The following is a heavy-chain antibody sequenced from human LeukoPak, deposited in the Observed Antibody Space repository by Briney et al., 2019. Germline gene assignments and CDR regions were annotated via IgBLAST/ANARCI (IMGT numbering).Heavy chain of an antibody. D-gene: IGHD3-16*01. CDR3: SRDIAAVPGGDY. CDR2: IKQDGSES. CDR1: GFSFTDYW. J-gene: IGHJ4*02. V-gene: IGHV3-7*01. Sequence: GGSLRLSCAASGFSFTDYWMSWVRQAPGKGLEWVANIKQDGSESAYLASVKGRFTVSRDNANNFLYLQMNNLRAEDTAVYYCSRDIAAVPGGDYWGQGVLVTVSS.